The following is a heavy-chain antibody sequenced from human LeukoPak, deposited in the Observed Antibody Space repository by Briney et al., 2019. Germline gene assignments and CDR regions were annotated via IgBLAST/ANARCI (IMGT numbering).Heavy chain of an antibody. V-gene: IGHV1-8*02. CDR2: MNPNSGNT. J-gene: IGHJ4*02. D-gene: IGHD4-23*01. Sequence: GASVKVSCKASGYTFTGYYMHWVRQATGQGLEWMGWMNPNSGNTGYAQKFQGRVTMTRNTSISTAYMELSSLRSEDTAVYYCARGGAYGGNSGGLGFDYWGQGTLVTVSS. CDR1: GYTFTGYY. CDR3: ARGGAYGGNSGGLGFDY.